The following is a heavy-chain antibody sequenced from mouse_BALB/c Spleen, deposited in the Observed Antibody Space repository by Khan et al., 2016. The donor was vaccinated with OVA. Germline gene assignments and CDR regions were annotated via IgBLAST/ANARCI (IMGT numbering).Heavy chain of an antibody. CDR2: ISGDSNTI. CDR3: ATSYFYVYYFDY. D-gene: IGHD1-1*01. V-gene: IGHV5-17*02. Sequence: EVELVESGGGLVQPGGSRKLSCAASGFTFNSYGMHWVRQAPEKGLEWVAYISGDSNTIYYADTVKGRFTISRDNPKNTLFLQMTSLMSEDTAVYYCATSYFYVYYFDYWGPGTTLTVS. CDR1: GFTFNSYG. J-gene: IGHJ2*01.